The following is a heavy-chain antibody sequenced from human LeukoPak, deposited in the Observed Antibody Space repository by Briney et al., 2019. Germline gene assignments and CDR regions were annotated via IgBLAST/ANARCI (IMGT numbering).Heavy chain of an antibody. D-gene: IGHD3-10*01. Sequence: GGSLRLSCAASGFTFSSYSMLWVRQAPGKGLEWVSYISSSSSTIYYADSVKGRFTISRDNAKNSLYLQMNTLRAEDTAVYYCARAPIGSGVYYYMDVWGKGTTVTISS. CDR1: GFTFSSYS. J-gene: IGHJ6*03. V-gene: IGHV3-48*01. CDR2: ISSSSSTI. CDR3: ARAPIGSGVYYYMDV.